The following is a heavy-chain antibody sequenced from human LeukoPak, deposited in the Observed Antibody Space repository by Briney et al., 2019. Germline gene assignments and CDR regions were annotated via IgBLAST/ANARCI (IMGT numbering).Heavy chain of an antibody. J-gene: IGHJ4*02. D-gene: IGHD5-18*01. CDR1: GGSISSYY. V-gene: IGHV4-59*12. CDR2: IYHSGST. Sequence: SETLSLTCTVSGGSISSYYWSWIRQSPGKGLEWIGEIYHSGSTNYNPSLKSRVTISVDKSKNQFSLKLSSVTAADTAVYYCASFPRGYSYGYFFDYWGQGTLVTVSS. CDR3: ASFPRGYSYGYFFDY.